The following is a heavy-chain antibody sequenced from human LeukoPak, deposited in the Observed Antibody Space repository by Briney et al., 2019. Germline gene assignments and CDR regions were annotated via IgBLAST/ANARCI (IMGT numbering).Heavy chain of an antibody. D-gene: IGHD3-3*01. J-gene: IGHJ4*02. CDR2: IYYSGST. CDR1: GGSFSSYY. V-gene: IGHV4-59*01. CDR3: ARDRADFWSGYVDY. Sequence: PSETLSLTCAVYGGSFSSYYWSWIRQPPGKGLEWIGYIYYSGSTNYNPSLKSRVTISVDTSKNQFSLKLSSVTAADTAVYYCARDRADFWSGYVDYWGQGTLITVSS.